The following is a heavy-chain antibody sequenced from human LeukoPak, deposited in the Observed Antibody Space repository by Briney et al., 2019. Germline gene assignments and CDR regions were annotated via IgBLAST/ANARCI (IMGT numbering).Heavy chain of an antibody. J-gene: IGHJ4*02. Sequence: ASVKVSCKASGYTFTNYGISWVRQAPGQGLEWLDWINTYSGNTNYAHKLQGRVTLTTDTSTSTAYMELRSLRSDDTAVYYCARDGDGYTNGNFDYWGQGTLVTVSS. CDR1: GYTFTNYG. CDR2: INTYSGNT. V-gene: IGHV1-18*01. CDR3: ARDGDGYTNGNFDY. D-gene: IGHD5-24*01.